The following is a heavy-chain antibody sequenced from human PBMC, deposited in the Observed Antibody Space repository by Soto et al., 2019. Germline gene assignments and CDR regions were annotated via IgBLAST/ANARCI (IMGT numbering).Heavy chain of an antibody. Sequence: SETLSLTCTVSGGSISSSSYYWGWIRQPPGKGLEWIGSIYYSGSTYYNPSLKSRVTISVDTSKNQFSLKLSSVTAADTAVYYCARDSVYYDYVWGSYRTRGWFDPWGQGTLVTVSS. CDR1: GGSISSSSYY. J-gene: IGHJ5*02. CDR3: ARDSVYYDYVWGSYRTRGWFDP. D-gene: IGHD3-16*02. CDR2: IYYSGST. V-gene: IGHV4-39*07.